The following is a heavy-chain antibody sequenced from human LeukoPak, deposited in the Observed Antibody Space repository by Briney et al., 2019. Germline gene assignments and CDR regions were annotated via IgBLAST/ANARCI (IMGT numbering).Heavy chain of an antibody. CDR1: GGSFSDYY. CDR2: INHSGST. CDR3: AREEISDDFWSDYPPVGYMDV. J-gene: IGHJ6*03. D-gene: IGHD3-3*01. V-gene: IGHV4-34*01. Sequence: SETLSLTCAVYGGSFSDYYWSWIRQPPGKGLEWIGEINHSGSTNYNPSLKSRVTISVDTSKNQFSLKLSSVTAADTALYYCAREEISDDFWSDYPPVGYMDVWGKGTPVTVSS.